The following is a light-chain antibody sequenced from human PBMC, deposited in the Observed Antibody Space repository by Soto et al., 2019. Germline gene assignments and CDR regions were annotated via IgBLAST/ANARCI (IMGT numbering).Light chain of an antibody. CDR2: AAS. V-gene: IGKV3-20*01. J-gene: IGKJ5*01. CDR3: QHYGSSPPIT. Sequence: DSVFTQSPGTLSLSPGERATLSCRASQSVSSKYLAWYQQKPGQAPRFLIYAASSRATGIPDRFSGSGSGTDFTLTISRLEPEDFAVYYCQHYGSSPPITFGQGTRLEIK. CDR1: QSVSSKY.